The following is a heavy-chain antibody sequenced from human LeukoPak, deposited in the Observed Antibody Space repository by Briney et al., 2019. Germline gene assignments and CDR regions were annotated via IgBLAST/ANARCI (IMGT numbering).Heavy chain of an antibody. CDR3: ATRTEPTGLYYDSRGWFDP. CDR1: GYTLTELS. D-gene: IGHD3-22*01. V-gene: IGHV1-24*01. J-gene: IGHJ5*02. CDR2: FDPEDGET. Sequence: ASVKVSCKVSGYTLTELSMHWVRQAPGKGLEWMGGFDPEDGETIYAQKFQGRVTMTEDTSTDTAYMELSSLRSEDTAVYYCATRTEPTGLYYDSRGWFDPWGQGTLVTVSS.